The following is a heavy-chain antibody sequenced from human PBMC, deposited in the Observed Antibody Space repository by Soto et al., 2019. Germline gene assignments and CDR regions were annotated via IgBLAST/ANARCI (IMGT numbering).Heavy chain of an antibody. D-gene: IGHD2-2*02. CDR2: IVVGSGNT. Sequence: GASVKVSCKASGFTFTSSAVQWVRQARGQRLERIGWIVVGSGNTNYAQKFQERVTITRDMSTSTAYMELSSLRSEDTAVYYCAATALSYCSSTSCYNEIAFDIWGQGTMVTVSS. J-gene: IGHJ3*02. CDR3: AATALSYCSSTSCYNEIAFDI. V-gene: IGHV1-58*01. CDR1: GFTFTSSA.